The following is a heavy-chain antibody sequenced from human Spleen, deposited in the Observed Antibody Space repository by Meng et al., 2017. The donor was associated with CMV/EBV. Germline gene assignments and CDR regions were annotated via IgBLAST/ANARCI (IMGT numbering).Heavy chain of an antibody. Sequence: GGSLRLSCVASGFTFSGYFMHWVRQVPGKGLVWVARINSDGSSTNYVDSVKSRLTISRDNAKNTMYLQIHSLRAEDRAVYYCARSYGSGRMDVWGHRTTVTVSS. V-gene: IGHV3-74*01. J-gene: IGHJ6*02. D-gene: IGHD3-10*01. CDR1: GFTFSGYF. CDR2: INSDGSST. CDR3: ARSYGSGRMDV.